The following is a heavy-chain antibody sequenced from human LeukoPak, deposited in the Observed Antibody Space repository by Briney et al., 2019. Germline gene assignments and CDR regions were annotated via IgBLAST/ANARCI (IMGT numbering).Heavy chain of an antibody. Sequence: SETLSLTCTVSRGSISSYYWSWIRQPPGKGLEWIGYIYYSGSTNYNPSLKSRVTISVDTSKNQFSLKLSSVTAADTAVYYCAREGGRTDAFDIWGQGTMVTVSS. V-gene: IGHV4-59*01. CDR1: RGSISSYY. D-gene: IGHD1-14*01. J-gene: IGHJ3*02. CDR3: AREGGRTDAFDI. CDR2: IYYSGST.